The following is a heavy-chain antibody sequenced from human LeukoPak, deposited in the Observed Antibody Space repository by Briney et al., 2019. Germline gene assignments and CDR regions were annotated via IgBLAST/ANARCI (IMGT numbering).Heavy chain of an antibody. J-gene: IGHJ6*02. V-gene: IGHV4-59*01. CDR3: ARFWRGMDV. CDR1: GGSIHSYY. Sequence: SETLSLTCSVSGGSIHSYYWSWIRQPPGKGLEWMGYIYYSGSTNYNPSLKSRVTISVDTSKNQFSLKLRSVTAADTAVYYCARFWRGMDVWGQGTTVTVSS. CDR2: IYYSGST.